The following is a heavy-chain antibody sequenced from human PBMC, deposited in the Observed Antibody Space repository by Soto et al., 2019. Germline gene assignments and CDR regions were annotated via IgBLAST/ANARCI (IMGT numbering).Heavy chain of an antibody. CDR1: GGTFSSYA. V-gene: IGHV1-69*13. Sequence: ASVKVSCKASGGTFSSYAISWVRQAPGQGLEWMGGIIPIFGTANYAQKFQGRVTITADESTSTAYMELSSLRSEDTAVYYCAREGLTYNWNYGGSNWFDPWGQGTLVTVSS. CDR3: AREGLTYNWNYGGSNWFDP. CDR2: IIPIFGTA. J-gene: IGHJ5*02. D-gene: IGHD1-7*01.